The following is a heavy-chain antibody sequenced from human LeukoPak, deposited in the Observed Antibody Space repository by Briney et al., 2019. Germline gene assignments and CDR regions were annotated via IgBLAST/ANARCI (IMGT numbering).Heavy chain of an antibody. J-gene: IGHJ4*02. CDR1: GFTFSSYA. Sequence: PGGSLRLSCAASGFTFSSYAMRWVRQAPGKGLEWVAVISYDGSNKYYADSVKGRFTISRDNSKNTLYLQMNSLRAEDTAVYYCARDATSVPRYYFDYWGQGTLVTVSS. CDR3: ARDATSVPRYYFDY. V-gene: IGHV3-30*14. CDR2: ISYDGSNK.